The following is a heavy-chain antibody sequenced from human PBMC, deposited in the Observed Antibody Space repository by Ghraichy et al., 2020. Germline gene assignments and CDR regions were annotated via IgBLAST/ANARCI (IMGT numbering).Heavy chain of an antibody. J-gene: IGHJ6*02. CDR3: ARDNYGSWYSFDLGYYYYYYGMDV. CDR2: INSDGSST. CDR1: GFTFSSYW. V-gene: IGHV3-74*01. D-gene: IGHD6-13*01. Sequence: GESLNISCAASGFTFSSYWMHWVRQAPGKGLVWVSRINSDGSSTSYADSVKGRFTISRDNAKNTLYLQMNSLRAEDTAVYYCARDNYGSWYSFDLGYYYYYYGMDVWGQGTTVTVSS.